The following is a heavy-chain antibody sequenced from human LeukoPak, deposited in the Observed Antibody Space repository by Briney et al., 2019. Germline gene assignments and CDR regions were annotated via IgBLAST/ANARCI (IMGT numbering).Heavy chain of an antibody. D-gene: IGHD3/OR15-3a*01. Sequence: PSETLSLTCTVSGGSISGYYWSWIRQPPGKGLEWIGYIYYSGSTSYNPSLKSRVTISVDTSKNQFSLKLSSVTAADTAVYYCARADGLAWVDYWGQGTLVTVSS. CDR3: ARADGLAWVDY. CDR2: IYYSGST. CDR1: GGSISGYY. J-gene: IGHJ4*02. V-gene: IGHV4-59*12.